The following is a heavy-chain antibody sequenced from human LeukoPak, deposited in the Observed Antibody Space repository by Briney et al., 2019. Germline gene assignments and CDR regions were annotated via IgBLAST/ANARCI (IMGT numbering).Heavy chain of an antibody. V-gene: IGHV4-31*03. CDR3: ASCYLSHDAFDI. Sequence: SETLSLTCTVSGGSFSSGGYYWSWIGQHPGKGLEWIGYIYYSGSTYYNPSLKSRVTISVDTSKNQFSLKLSSVTAADTAVYYCASCYLSHDAFDIWGQGTMVTVSS. CDR2: IYYSGST. D-gene: IGHD2-2*01. J-gene: IGHJ3*02. CDR1: GGSFSSGGYY.